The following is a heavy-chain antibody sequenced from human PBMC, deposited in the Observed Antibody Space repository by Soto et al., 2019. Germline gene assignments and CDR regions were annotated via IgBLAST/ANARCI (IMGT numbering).Heavy chain of an antibody. D-gene: IGHD1-7*01. CDR1: GFTVSSNY. J-gene: IGHJ6*02. V-gene: IGHV3-53*01. CDR3: ARGYNWNYVSYYYGMDV. CDR2: NYSGGST. Sequence: GGSLRLSCAASGFTVSSNYMSWVRQAPGKGLEWVSVNYSGGSTYYADSVKGRFTISRDNSKNTLYLQMNSLRAEDTAVYYCARGYNWNYVSYYYGMDVWGQGTTVTVSS.